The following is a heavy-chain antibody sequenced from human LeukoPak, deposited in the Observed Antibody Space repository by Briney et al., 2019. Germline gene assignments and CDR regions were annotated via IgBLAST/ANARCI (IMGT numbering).Heavy chain of an antibody. CDR3: ASCNDSSGYFAY. D-gene: IGHD3-22*01. CDR1: GYTFTDYA. Sequence: ASVKVSCKPSGYTFTDYAINWVRQAPGQGLEYMGWVNTNTGNPTYAQGFTGRFVSSSDSSVSTAYLQITSLKADDSAIYFCASCNDSSGYFAYWGQGTLVTVSS. CDR2: VNTNTGNP. V-gene: IGHV7-4-1*02. J-gene: IGHJ4*02.